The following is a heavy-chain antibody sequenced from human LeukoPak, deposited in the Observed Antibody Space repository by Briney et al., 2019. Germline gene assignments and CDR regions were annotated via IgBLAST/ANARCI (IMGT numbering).Heavy chain of an antibody. Sequence: AGGSLRLSCAASGFTFSSYWMTWVRQAPGQGLEWVANIKQDGSERYYVDSVRGRFTVSRDNARNSVYLQLNSLRVDDTAVYFCVRGTGGIGSYPDFWGQGTLVTVSS. D-gene: IGHD1-26*01. CDR3: VRGTGGIGSYPDF. V-gene: IGHV3-7*01. CDR2: IKQDGSER. J-gene: IGHJ4*02. CDR1: GFTFSSYW.